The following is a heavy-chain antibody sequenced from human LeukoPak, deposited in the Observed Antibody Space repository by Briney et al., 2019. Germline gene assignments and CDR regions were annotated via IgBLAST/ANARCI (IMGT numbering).Heavy chain of an antibody. V-gene: IGHV3-30*02. CDR2: IRYDGSNK. J-gene: IGHJ6*03. CDR1: GFTFSSYG. Sequence: GGSLRLSCAASGFTFSSYGMHWVRQAPGKGLEWVAFIRYDGSNKYYADSVKGRFTISRDNSKNTLYLQMNSLRAEDTAMYYCAKDQKRGYSYGYVFYHYYMDVWGKGTTVTISS. D-gene: IGHD5-18*01. CDR3: AKDQKRGYSYGYVFYHYYMDV.